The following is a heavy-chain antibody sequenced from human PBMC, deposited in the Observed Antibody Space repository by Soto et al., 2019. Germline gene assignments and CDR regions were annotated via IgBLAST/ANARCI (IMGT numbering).Heavy chain of an antibody. D-gene: IGHD5-18*01. V-gene: IGHV3-21*01. J-gene: IGHJ4*02. CDR2: ISSSSSYI. CDR1: GFTFSSYS. CDR3: ARDQPGYSYGYGLGY. Sequence: EVQLVESGGGLVKPGGSLRLSCAASGFTFSSYSTNWVRQAPGKGLEWVSSISSSSSYIYYADSVKGRFTISRDNAKNSLYLQMNSLRAEDTAVYYCARDQPGYSYGYGLGYWGQGNLVTVSS.